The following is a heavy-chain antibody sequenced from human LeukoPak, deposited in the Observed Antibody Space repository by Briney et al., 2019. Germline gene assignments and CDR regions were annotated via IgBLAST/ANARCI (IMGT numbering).Heavy chain of an antibody. Sequence: GGSLRLSCAASGFTFSSYEMNWVRQAPGKGLEWVSYISSSGSTIYYADSVKGRFTISRDNAKNSLYLQMNSLRAEDTAVYYCGRRCWYSSGWGGFDSWGKGTMVTVSS. J-gene: IGHJ3*02. CDR2: ISSSGSTI. D-gene: IGHD6-19*01. V-gene: IGHV3-48*03. CDR3: GRRCWYSSGWGGFDS. CDR1: GFTFSSYE.